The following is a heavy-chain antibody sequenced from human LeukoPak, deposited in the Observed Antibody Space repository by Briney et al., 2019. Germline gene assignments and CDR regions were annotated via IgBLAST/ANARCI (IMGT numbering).Heavy chain of an antibody. D-gene: IGHD3-22*01. V-gene: IGHV3-15*01. CDR2: IKSKTDGGTT. Sequence: GGPLRLSCAAPTFSFSTYWMTWVRQAPGKGLEWVGRIKSKTDGGTTDYAAPVKGRFTISRDNSKNTLYLQMNSLKTEDTAVYYCTGGYYYVYAFDIWGQGTMVTVSS. CDR3: TGGYYYVYAFDI. CDR1: TFSFSTYW. J-gene: IGHJ3*02.